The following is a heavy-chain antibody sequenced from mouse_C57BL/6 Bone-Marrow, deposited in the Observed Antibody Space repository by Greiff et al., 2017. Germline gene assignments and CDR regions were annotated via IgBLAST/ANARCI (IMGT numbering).Heavy chain of an antibody. J-gene: IGHJ3*01. CDR2: ISSGGSYT. V-gene: IGHV5-6*01. CDR3: ARRLLTGSY. CDR1: GFTFSSYG. Sequence: EVQVVQSGGDLVKPGASLKLSCAASGFTFSSYGMSWVRQTPDKRLEWVATISSGGSYTYSPDRVKGRFTISKDNAKNTLYLQMSRLQSEDTAMYYCARRLLTGSYWGQGTLVTVSA. D-gene: IGHD4-1*01.